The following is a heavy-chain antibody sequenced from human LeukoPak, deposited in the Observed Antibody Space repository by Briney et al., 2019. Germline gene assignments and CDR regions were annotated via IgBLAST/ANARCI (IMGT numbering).Heavy chain of an antibody. CDR3: ARDSLGAAVAYYFIY. D-gene: IGHD2/OR15-2a*01. CDR1: GFTFSSYA. J-gene: IGHJ4*02. V-gene: IGHV3-21*05. Sequence: GGSLRLPCAASGFTFSSYAMSWVRQAPGKGLEWISYISNSGSFIYYADSVKGRFTISRDNAKNSLYLQMDSLRAEDTAVYYCARDSLGAAVAYYFIYWGQGTLVTVSS. CDR2: ISNSGSFI.